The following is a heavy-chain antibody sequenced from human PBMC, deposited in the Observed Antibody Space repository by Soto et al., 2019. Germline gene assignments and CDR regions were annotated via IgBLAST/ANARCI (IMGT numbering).Heavy chain of an antibody. CDR3: TKEVGSAGGWFDP. CDR2: ISWNSDKI. Sequence: EVQLVESGGGLVQPGMSLRLSCAASGFTFDDYAMHWVRQAPGKGLEWVSGISWNSDKIDYADSVRGRFTISRDNAKNSLYPQMNRLRAEDTALYYCTKEVGSAGGWFDPWGQGTLVTVSS. CDR1: GFTFDDYA. J-gene: IGHJ5*02. V-gene: IGHV3-9*01. D-gene: IGHD3-10*01.